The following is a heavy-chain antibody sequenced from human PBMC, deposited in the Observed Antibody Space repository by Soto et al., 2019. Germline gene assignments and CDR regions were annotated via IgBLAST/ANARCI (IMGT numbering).Heavy chain of an antibody. CDR1: GFTFSSYG. V-gene: IGHV3-30*18. D-gene: IGHD6-13*01. Sequence: QVQLVESGGGVVQPGTSLRLSCAPSGFTFSSYGMYWVRQAPGKGLEWVAVVSYDGNNKYYADSVKGRFNISRDNAKNMIYLQMISLRPDDTAVYYCAKDLGQQLVLNYGMDVWGQGTTVTVSS. CDR3: AKDLGQQLVLNYGMDV. CDR2: VSYDGNNK. J-gene: IGHJ6*02.